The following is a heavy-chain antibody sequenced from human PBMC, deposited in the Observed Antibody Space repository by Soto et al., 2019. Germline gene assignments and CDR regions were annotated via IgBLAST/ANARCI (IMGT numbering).Heavy chain of an antibody. CDR1: GYSFAGYW. CDR3: ARQIYVSYSGANLKYLFAF. J-gene: IGHJ1*01. D-gene: IGHD5-12*01. CDR2: IDPSDSQT. Sequence: ESLKISCKGSGYSFAGYWITWVRQKPGKGLEWMGRIDPSDSQTYYSPSFRGHVTISVTKSITTVFLQWSSLRASDTAMYYCARQIYVSYSGANLKYLFAFRGQRTPVVVSS. V-gene: IGHV5-10-1*01.